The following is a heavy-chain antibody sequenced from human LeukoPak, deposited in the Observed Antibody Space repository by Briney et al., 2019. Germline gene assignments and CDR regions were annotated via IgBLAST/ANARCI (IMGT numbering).Heavy chain of an antibody. CDR3: ARDLTAYFDY. D-gene: IGHD3-16*01. Sequence: GGALRLSCAASGFTVSSNYMSWVRQAPGKGLEWVSVIYSGGSTYYADSVKGRFTISRDNSKRTLYLQMNSLRAEDTAVYYCARDLTAYFDYWGQGTLVTVSS. J-gene: IGHJ4*02. CDR1: GFTVSSNY. CDR2: IYSGGST. V-gene: IGHV3-66*01.